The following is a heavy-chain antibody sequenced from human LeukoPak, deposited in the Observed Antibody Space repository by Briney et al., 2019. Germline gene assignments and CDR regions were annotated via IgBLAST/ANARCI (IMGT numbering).Heavy chain of an antibody. CDR3: ARGFAYYYDSSGYPDY. CDR1: GYTFTSYD. J-gene: IGHJ4*02. Sequence: GASVKVSCKASGYTFTSYDINWVRQATGQGLEWMGWINPNSGGTNYAQKFQGRVTMTRDTSISTAYMELSRLRSDDTAVYYCARGFAYYYDSSGYPDYWGQGTLVAVSS. D-gene: IGHD3-22*01. CDR2: INPNSGGT. V-gene: IGHV1-2*02.